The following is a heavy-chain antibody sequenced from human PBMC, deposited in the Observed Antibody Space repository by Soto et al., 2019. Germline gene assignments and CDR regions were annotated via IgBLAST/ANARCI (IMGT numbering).Heavy chain of an antibody. Sequence: QVQLVESGGGVVQPGRSLRLSCAASGFTFSSYGMHWVRQAPGKGLEWVAVIWYDGSNKYYADSGKGRFTISRDNSKNTVYVERNRLRGEAEAVYCCARKGGGGHLMDVWGQGTTVTVSS. J-gene: IGHJ6*02. CDR3: ARKGGGGHLMDV. D-gene: IGHD3-16*01. CDR2: IWYDGSNK. CDR1: GFTFSSYG. V-gene: IGHV3-33*01.